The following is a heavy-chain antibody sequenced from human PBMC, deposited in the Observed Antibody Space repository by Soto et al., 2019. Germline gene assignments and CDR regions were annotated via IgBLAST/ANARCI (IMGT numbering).Heavy chain of an antibody. CDR1: GYTFTSYY. J-gene: IGHJ6*02. CDR3: AVRKKEPQTGYYYYGMDV. CDR2: VNPSGGST. V-gene: IGHV1-46*01. D-gene: IGHD1-1*01. Sequence: ASVKVSCKASGYTFTSYYMHWVRQAPGQGLEWMGIVNPSGGSTSYAQKFQGRVTITADESTSTAYMELSSLRSEDTAVYYCAVRKKEPQTGYYYYGMDVWGQGPTVTVSS.